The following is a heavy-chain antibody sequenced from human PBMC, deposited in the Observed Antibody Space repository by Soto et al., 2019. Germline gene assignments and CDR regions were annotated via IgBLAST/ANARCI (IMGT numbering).Heavy chain of an antibody. V-gene: IGHV1-69*02. J-gene: IGHJ4*02. CDR2: IIPILGIA. Sequence: QVQLVQSGAAVKKPGSSVKVSCKASGGTFSSYTISWVRQAPGQGLEWMGRIIPILGIANYAQKFQGRVTITADKSTSTAYMELSSLRSEDTAVYYCARGGGYCSGGSCLLDYWGQGTLVTVSS. D-gene: IGHD2-15*01. CDR3: ARGGGYCSGGSCLLDY. CDR1: GGTFSSYT.